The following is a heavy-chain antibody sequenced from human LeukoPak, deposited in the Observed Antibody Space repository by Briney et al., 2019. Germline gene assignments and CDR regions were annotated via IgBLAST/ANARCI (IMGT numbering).Heavy chain of an antibody. D-gene: IGHD5-18*01. Sequence: GGSLRLSCAASGFTLSSYAMNWVRQAPGKGLEWVSGISATDGSTYYADSVKGRFTISRDNSKNTLYLQMNSLRAEDTAVYYCAKDRGYSYGYPLLTYYYYGMDVWGQGTTVTVSS. CDR3: AKDRGYSYGYPLLTYYYYGMDV. CDR2: ISATDGST. CDR1: GFTLSSYA. V-gene: IGHV3-23*01. J-gene: IGHJ6*02.